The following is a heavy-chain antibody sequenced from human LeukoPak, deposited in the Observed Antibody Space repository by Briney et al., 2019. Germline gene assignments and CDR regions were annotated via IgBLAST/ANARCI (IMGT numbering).Heavy chain of an antibody. CDR1: GFTFSSYA. Sequence: GGSLRLSCAASGFTFSSYAMSWVRQAPGKGLEWVSSISGSGSITSYADSVKGRFTISRDNSKNTLYLQMNSLRAEDTAVYYCESGTPQLWSSFWSQGTLVTVSS. CDR2: ISGSGSIT. V-gene: IGHV3-23*01. J-gene: IGHJ4*02. D-gene: IGHD5-18*01. CDR3: ESGTPQLWSSF.